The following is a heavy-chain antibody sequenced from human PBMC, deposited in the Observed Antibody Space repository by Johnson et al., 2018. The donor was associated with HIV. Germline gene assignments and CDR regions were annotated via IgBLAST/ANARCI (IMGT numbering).Heavy chain of an antibody. CDR2: IYSGGST. J-gene: IGHJ3*02. V-gene: IGHV3-53*01. D-gene: IGHD6-13*01. CDR1: GFTVSSNY. Sequence: VQLVESGGGLIQPGGSLRLSCAASGFTVSSNYMSWVRQAPGKGLEWVSVIYSGGSTYYADSVMGRFTISRDNSKNTRYLQMNSLRAEDTAVYYCARARAGDAFDIWGQGTMVTVSS. CDR3: ARARAGDAFDI.